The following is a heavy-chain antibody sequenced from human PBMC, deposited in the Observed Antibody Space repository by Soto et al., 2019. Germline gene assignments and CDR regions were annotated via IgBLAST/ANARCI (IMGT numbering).Heavy chain of an antibody. D-gene: IGHD4-17*01. CDR3: ATGVTTFAY. V-gene: IGHV1-24*01. CDR1: GYTLTELS. J-gene: IGHJ4*02. Sequence: QVQLVQSGAEVKKPGASVKVSCKVSGYTLTELSMHWVRQAPGKGLEWMGGFDPEGGETIYAQTFQGRVTMTEDTFTDTAYMEVNSLRAEDTAVYYCATGVTTFAYWGQGTLVTVSS. CDR2: FDPEGGET.